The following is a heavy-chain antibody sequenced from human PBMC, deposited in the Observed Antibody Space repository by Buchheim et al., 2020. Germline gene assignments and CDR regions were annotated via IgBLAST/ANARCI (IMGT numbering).Heavy chain of an antibody. Sequence: QVQLVESGGGVVQPGRSLRLSCAASGFTFSSYGMHWVRQAPGKGLEWVAVISYDGSNKYYADSVKGRFTISRENSKNTLYLQMNSLRAEDTAVYYCAKDRAFEGGKYYDILTGYYAAYYYGMDVWGQGTT. CDR3: AKDRAFEGGKYYDILTGYYAAYYYGMDV. CDR2: ISYDGSNK. D-gene: IGHD3-9*01. V-gene: IGHV3-30*18. CDR1: GFTFSSYG. J-gene: IGHJ6*02.